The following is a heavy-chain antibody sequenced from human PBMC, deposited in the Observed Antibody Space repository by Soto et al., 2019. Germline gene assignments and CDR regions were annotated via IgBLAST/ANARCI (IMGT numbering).Heavy chain of an antibody. CDR2: ISSSSSYI. V-gene: IGHV3-21*01. Sequence: EVQLVESGGGLVKPGGSLRLSCAASGFTFSSYSMNWVRQAPGKGLEWVSSISSSSSYIYYADSVKGRFTISRDNAKNSLYLQMNSLRAEDTAVYYCARESHIVVVTTFDYWGQGTLVTVSS. CDR3: ARESHIVVVTTFDY. D-gene: IGHD2-21*02. J-gene: IGHJ4*02. CDR1: GFTFSSYS.